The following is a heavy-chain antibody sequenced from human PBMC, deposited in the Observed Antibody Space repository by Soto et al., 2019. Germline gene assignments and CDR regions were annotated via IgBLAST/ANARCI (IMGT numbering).Heavy chain of an antibody. D-gene: IGHD3-16*01. CDR3: TTGLGGYGAFDI. CDR2: IKSKTGGGTT. Sequence: PGGSLRLSCAASGFTFSNAWMNWVRKAPGKGLEWVSRIKSKTGGGTTDYAAPVKGRFTISRDDSKNTLYLQMNSLKSEDTAVYYCTTGLGGYGAFDIWGQGTMVTVSS. CDR1: GFTFSNAW. V-gene: IGHV3-15*07. J-gene: IGHJ3*02.